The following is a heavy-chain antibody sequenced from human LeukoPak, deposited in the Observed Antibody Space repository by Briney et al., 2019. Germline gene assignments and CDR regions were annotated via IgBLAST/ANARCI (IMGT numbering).Heavy chain of an antibody. CDR1: GFTFSSYA. D-gene: IGHD7-27*01. CDR2: ISYDGSNK. Sequence: GGSLRLSCAASGFTFSSYAMHWVRQAPGKGLEWVAVISYDGSNKYYADSVKGRFTISRDNSKNTLYLQMNSLRADDTAVYYCARGPHWDPHFDYWDQGTLVTVSS. V-gene: IGHV3-30*04. J-gene: IGHJ4*02. CDR3: ARGPHWDPHFDY.